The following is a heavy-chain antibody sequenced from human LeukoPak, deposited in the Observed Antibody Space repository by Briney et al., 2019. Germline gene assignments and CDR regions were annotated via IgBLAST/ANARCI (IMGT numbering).Heavy chain of an antibody. J-gene: IGHJ6*02. CDR2: IYYSGST. Sequence: SETLSLTCTVSGGSISSYYWSWIRQPPGKGLEWIGYIYYSGSTNYNPSLKSRVTISVDTSKNQFSLKLSSVTAADTAVYYCASSMVYAETDHYYYGMDVWGQGTTVTVSS. CDR3: ASSMVYAETDHYYYGMDV. V-gene: IGHV4-59*08. CDR1: GGSISSYY. D-gene: IGHD2-8*01.